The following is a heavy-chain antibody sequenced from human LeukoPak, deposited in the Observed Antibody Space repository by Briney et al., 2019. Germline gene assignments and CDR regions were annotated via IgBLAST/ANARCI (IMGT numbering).Heavy chain of an antibody. Sequence: GGSLRLSCAASGFTFSSYSMNWVRQAPGKGLEWVSFISSSSSYIHYADSVKGRFTISRDNAKNSLYLQMNSLRAEDTAVYYCTSANYGPAYWGQGTLVTVSS. V-gene: IGHV3-21*01. CDR3: TSANYGPAY. D-gene: IGHD5-24*01. CDR1: GFTFSSYS. CDR2: ISSSSSYI. J-gene: IGHJ4*02.